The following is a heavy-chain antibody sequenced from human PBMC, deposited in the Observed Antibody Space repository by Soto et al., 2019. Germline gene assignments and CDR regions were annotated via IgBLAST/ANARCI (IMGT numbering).Heavy chain of an antibody. CDR1: GFTFNDYA. J-gene: IGHJ4*02. CDR3: VKVSGRQWQILVIFDS. D-gene: IGHD3-16*02. V-gene: IGHV3-9*01. Sequence: EVHLVEFGGGLVQPGRSLRLSCVGSGFTFNDYAMHWVRQAPGKGLEWVAGISWFSGTEGYADSVRGRFTISRDAANNSLFLQMDSLPPEDTAVYYCVKVSGRQWQILVIFDSWGRGTIVTVSS. CDR2: ISWFSGTE.